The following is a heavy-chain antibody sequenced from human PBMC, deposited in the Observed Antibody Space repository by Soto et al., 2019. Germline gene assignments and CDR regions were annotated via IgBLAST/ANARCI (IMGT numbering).Heavy chain of an antibody. Sequence: QILLVQSGAEVKKPGDSVKVSCKASGYTFTHFYITWVRQAPGQGLEWMGAISPHNFNTNFAQKFQGRVTLTTDTSTNTAYMELRSLRSDDTAVYYCARDEGGYDILTGYYKAHHFDYWGQGVLVTVPS. D-gene: IGHD3-9*01. CDR2: ISPHNFNT. CDR3: ARDEGGYDILTGYYKAHHFDY. CDR1: GYTFTHFY. V-gene: IGHV1-18*01. J-gene: IGHJ4*02.